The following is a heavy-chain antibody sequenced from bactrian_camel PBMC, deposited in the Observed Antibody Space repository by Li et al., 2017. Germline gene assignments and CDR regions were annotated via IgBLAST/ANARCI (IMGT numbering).Heavy chain of an antibody. V-gene: IGHV3S19*01. CDR2: IYTGGGST. Sequence: DVQLVESGGGLVQPGGSLRLSCAASGFTFSGYWMNWVGQAPGKGLEWVSTIYTGGGSTYYADSVKGRFTISNDNAKNTLYLQMNSLKPEDTAVYYCAADQQFYSDKDYWGQGTQVTVS. CDR3: AADQQFYSDKDY. D-gene: IGHD2*01. CDR1: GFTFSGYW. J-gene: IGHJ4*01.